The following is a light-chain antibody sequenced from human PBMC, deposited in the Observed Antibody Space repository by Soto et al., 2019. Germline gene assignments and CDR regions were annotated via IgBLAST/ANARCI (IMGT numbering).Light chain of an antibody. J-gene: IGLJ1*01. CDR3: SSYAENYIYV. Sequence: QSALTQPRSVSGSPGQSVTISCTGTSSDIGTYNHVAWYQQHPGKAPKLIIFAVSKRPSGVPDRFSGSKSGNTASLTISGLQAEDEADYYCSSYAENYIYVFATGTKVTVL. CDR2: AVS. CDR1: SSDIGTYNH. V-gene: IGLV2-11*01.